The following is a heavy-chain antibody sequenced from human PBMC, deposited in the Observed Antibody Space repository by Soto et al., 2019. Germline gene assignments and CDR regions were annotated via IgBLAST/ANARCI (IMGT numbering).Heavy chain of an antibody. CDR3: ARDISLLPQGWFDP. V-gene: IGHV3-20*04. CDR1: GFTFYDYG. CDR2: INWNGGST. D-gene: IGHD3-16*02. J-gene: IGHJ5*02. Sequence: GGSLRLSCAASGFTFYDYGMSWVRQAPGKGLEWVSGINWNGGSTSYADSVKGRFTISRDNAQNSLYLRMNTLRAEDTALYYCARDISLLPQGWFDPWGQGTLVTVSS.